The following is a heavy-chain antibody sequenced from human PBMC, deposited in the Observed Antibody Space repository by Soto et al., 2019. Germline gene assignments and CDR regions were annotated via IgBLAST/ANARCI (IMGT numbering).Heavy chain of an antibody. CDR1: GFTFTNYG. CDR2: ISTYNGNT. CDR3: ARDYYDSSGYSNWFDP. D-gene: IGHD3-22*01. V-gene: IGHV1-18*04. Sequence: ASVQAPCKASGFTFTNYGSSWVRQAPGQGLEWMGWISTYNGNTNYAQKLQARVTMTTDTSTSTAYMELRSLISDDTAVYYCARDYYDSSGYSNWFDPWG. J-gene: IGHJ5*02.